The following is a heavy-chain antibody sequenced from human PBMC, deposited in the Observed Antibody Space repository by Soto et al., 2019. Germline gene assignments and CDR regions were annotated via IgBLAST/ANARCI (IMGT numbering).Heavy chain of an antibody. CDR3: ARREIQGPIDY. V-gene: IGHV4-28*01. D-gene: IGHD1-26*01. CDR1: GYSISSSNW. J-gene: IGHJ4*02. Sequence: PLETLSLTCAVSGYSISSSNWWVWIRQPPGKGLEWIGYIYYSGTTYYNPSLKSRVTMSVDTSKNQFSQKLTSVTAVDTAVYYCARREIQGPIDYWGQGTLVTVSS. CDR2: IYYSGTT.